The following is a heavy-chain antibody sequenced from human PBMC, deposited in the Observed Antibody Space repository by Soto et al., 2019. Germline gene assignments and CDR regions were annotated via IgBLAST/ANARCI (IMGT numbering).Heavy chain of an antibody. CDR1: GFTFSSYA. CDR2: ISYDGSNK. V-gene: IGHV3-30-3*01. D-gene: IGHD4-17*01. Sequence: QVPLVESGGGVVQPGRSLRLSCAASGFTFSSYAMHWVRQATGKGLEWVAVISYDGSNKYYADSVKGRFTISRDNSKNTLYLQMNSLRAEDTAVYYCARVGTTVTTLDSWGQGTLVTVSS. CDR3: ARVGTTVTTLDS. J-gene: IGHJ4*02.